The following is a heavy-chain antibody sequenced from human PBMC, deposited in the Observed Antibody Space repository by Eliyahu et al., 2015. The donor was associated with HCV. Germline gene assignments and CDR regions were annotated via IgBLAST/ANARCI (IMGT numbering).Heavy chain of an antibody. Sequence: EVQLVESGGGXXQPGGSLRLXCAASGFTFISYAMHWVRQAPGKGXEYVSAISSNGDSTYYANSVKGRFTISRDNSKNTLYLQMGSLRAEDMAVYYCARIVDCGGDCYMPDYWGQGTLVTVSS. CDR3: ARIVDCGGDCYMPDY. D-gene: IGHD2-21*02. CDR2: ISSNGDST. J-gene: IGHJ4*02. V-gene: IGHV3-64*01. CDR1: GFTFISYA.